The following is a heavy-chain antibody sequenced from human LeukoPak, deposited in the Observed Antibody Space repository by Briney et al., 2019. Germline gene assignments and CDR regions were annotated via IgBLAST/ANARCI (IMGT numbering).Heavy chain of an antibody. CDR3: ARDTPYSSSWPRFDP. CDR2: IWYDGSNK. D-gene: IGHD6-13*01. CDR1: GFTFSSYG. Sequence: GRSLRLSCAASGFTFSSYGMHWVRQAPGKGLEWAAVIWYDGSNKYYADSVKGRFTISRDNSKNTLYLQMNSLRAEDTAVYYCARDTPYSSSWPRFDPWGQGTLVTVSS. V-gene: IGHV3-33*08. J-gene: IGHJ5*02.